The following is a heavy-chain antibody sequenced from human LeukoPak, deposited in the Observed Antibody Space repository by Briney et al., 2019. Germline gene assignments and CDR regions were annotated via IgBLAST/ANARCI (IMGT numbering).Heavy chain of an antibody. CDR3: AALVSRHAFDI. CDR1: GFTFTSSA. J-gene: IGHJ3*02. CDR2: IVVGSGNT. V-gene: IGHV1-58*01. D-gene: IGHD2-21*01. Sequence: GTAVKVSCKASGFTFTSSAVQWVRQARGRRLEWIGWIVVGSGNTNYAQKFQGRVTITSDMSTSTGYMELSSLRSEDTAVYYCAALVSRHAFDIWGQGTMVTVSS.